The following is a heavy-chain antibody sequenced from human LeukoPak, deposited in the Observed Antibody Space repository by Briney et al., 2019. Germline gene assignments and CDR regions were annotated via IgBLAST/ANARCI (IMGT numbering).Heavy chain of an antibody. CDR3: ATETRARSSSWLALFAY. J-gene: IGHJ4*02. Sequence: PGRSLGLSFAASGFTFDDYAMHGVRQAPWKGLDGVSGMSWKSGNTDYAGSVKGRFTISRDNAKNSLYLQINRLRGEDTALYYCATETRARSSSWLALFAYWGQGTLVTVSS. D-gene: IGHD6-13*01. CDR2: MSWKSGNT. V-gene: IGHV3-9*01. CDR1: GFTFDDYA.